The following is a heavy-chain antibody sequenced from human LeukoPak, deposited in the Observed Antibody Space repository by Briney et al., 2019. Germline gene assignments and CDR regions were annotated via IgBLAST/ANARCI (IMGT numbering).Heavy chain of an antibody. CDR1: GFTFSNNY. CDR2: IYSDGRT. D-gene: IGHD3-16*01. J-gene: IGHJ4*02. CDR3: ARDTGGFDY. Sequence: GGSLRLSCAASGFTFSNNYMTWVRQAPGKGLEWVSIIYSDGRTYYADSVKGRFNISRDNSKNTLYLQMNSLRAEDTAVYYCARDTGGFDYWGQGTLVTASS. V-gene: IGHV3-53*01.